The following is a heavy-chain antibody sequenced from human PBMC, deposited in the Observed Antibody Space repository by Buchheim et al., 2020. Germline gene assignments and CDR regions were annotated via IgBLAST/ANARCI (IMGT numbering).Heavy chain of an antibody. D-gene: IGHD1-26*01. V-gene: IGHV3-66*02. CDR2: ISSGGDT. J-gene: IGHJ4*02. CDR1: GFSASSLY. CDR3: VTSVVRAMRGEY. Sequence: VQLLQSGGGLVQPGGSLRLSCAVSGFSASSLYVGWLRQAPGKGPEWVSLISSGGDTYSADSVKGRFAISRDDSENTVILQMSSLTPEDTAIYYCVTSVVRAMRGEYWGQGTL.